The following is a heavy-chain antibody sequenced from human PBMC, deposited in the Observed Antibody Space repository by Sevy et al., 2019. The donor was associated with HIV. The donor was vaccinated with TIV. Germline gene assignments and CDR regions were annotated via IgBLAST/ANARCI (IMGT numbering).Heavy chain of an antibody. V-gene: IGHV3-30*04. J-gene: IGHJ4*02. D-gene: IGHD3-9*01. CDR2: ISHDTTVK. CDR3: ARDADWSLNY. CDR1: GFTFSDYV. Sequence: GGSLRLSCAASGFTFSDYVMHWVRQAPGKGLEWLARISHDTTVKYYADSLKGRFNISRDNSNNTLYLQMNSLRHEDTAVYHCARDADWSLNYWGQGTLVTVSS.